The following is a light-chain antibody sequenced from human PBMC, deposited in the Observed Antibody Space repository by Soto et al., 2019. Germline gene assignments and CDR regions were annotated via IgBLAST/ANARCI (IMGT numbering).Light chain of an antibody. Sequence: DIQMTQSPSTLSASVGDRFTITCLASQSSSAWLAWYQQKPGKAPKLLIYDASSLQSGVPSRFSGSGSGTEFTLTISRLQPDDFATYYCQQYDSHSSSTFGQGTQLASK. J-gene: IGKJ2*01. CDR1: QSSSAW. CDR3: QQYDSHSSST. V-gene: IGKV1-5*01. CDR2: DAS.